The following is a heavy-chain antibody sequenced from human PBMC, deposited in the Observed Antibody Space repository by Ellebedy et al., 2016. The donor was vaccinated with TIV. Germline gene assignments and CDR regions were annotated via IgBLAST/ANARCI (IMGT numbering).Heavy chain of an antibody. Sequence: MPSETLSLTCNVSGGSITSYFWTWIRQTPGKGLEWIGYVYYTGTTDYNPSLSSRVTISIDTSKSQFSLRLNSVTAADTAVYYCAREGHGYGSGIYGMDVWGQGTTVTVSS. D-gene: IGHD3-10*01. J-gene: IGHJ6*02. CDR2: VYYTGTT. CDR1: GGSITSYF. CDR3: AREGHGYGSGIYGMDV. V-gene: IGHV4-59*01.